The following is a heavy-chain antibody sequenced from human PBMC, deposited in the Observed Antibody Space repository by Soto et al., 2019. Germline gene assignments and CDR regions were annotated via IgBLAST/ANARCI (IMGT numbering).Heavy chain of an antibody. CDR3: ARFLILTTVTGGRYFDL. Sequence: QVQLQESGPGLVKPSQTLSLTCTVSGGSISSGGYYWSWIRQHPGKGLEWIGYIYYSGSTYYNPSLKSRVTISVATSKNQFSLKLSSVTAADTAVYYCARFLILTTVTGGRYFDLWGRGTLVTVSS. CDR2: IYYSGST. D-gene: IGHD4-17*01. J-gene: IGHJ2*01. CDR1: GGSISSGGYY. V-gene: IGHV4-31*03.